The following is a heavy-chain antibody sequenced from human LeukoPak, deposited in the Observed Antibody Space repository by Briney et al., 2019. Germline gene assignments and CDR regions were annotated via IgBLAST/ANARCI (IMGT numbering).Heavy chain of an antibody. D-gene: IGHD6-13*01. V-gene: IGHV3-9*01. CDR3: AKVRTSSSWYFGFDY. Sequence: GGSLRLSCAASGFTFDDYAMLWLRQATGKALVWVPGNSWYSGSIGYAASVKGRFTISRDNAKNSLYLQMNSLRAEDTALYYCAKVRTSSSWYFGFDYWGQGTLVTVSS. CDR2: NSWYSGSI. J-gene: IGHJ4*02. CDR1: GFTFDDYA.